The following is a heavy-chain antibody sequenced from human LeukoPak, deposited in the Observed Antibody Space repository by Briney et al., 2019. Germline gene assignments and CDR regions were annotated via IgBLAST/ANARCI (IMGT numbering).Heavy chain of an antibody. Sequence: SETLSLTCTVSDGSISGYYWGWIRQPPGKGLDWTGSVSYNGSTYYNPSLKSRVTMSVDTSTNQFSLKLTSVTAADTAMYYCTRDQYNINWYKWWGQGTLVTVSS. CDR2: VSYNGST. V-gene: IGHV4-39*07. CDR1: DGSISGYY. CDR3: TRDQYNINWYKW. J-gene: IGHJ1*01. D-gene: IGHD1-20*01.